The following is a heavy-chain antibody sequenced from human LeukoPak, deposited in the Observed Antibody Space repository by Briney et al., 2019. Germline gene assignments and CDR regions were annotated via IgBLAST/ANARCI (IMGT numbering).Heavy chain of an antibody. Sequence: GGSLRLSCAVSGFTFSSYEMNWVCQAPGKGLEWVSYISSSGSTTYYADSVKGRFTISRDNAKNSLYLQMNSLRAEDTAVYYCARVGRSLGKHFDYWGQGTLVTVSS. CDR1: GFTFSSYE. CDR2: ISSSGSTT. J-gene: IGHJ4*02. CDR3: ARVGRSLGKHFDY. D-gene: IGHD2-15*01. V-gene: IGHV3-48*03.